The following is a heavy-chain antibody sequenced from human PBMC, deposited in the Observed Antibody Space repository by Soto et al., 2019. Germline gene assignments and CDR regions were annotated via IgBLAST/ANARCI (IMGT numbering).Heavy chain of an antibody. CDR3: AKDIRSLNDC. V-gene: IGHV3-23*01. CDR1: GFSFINYA. J-gene: IGHJ4*02. D-gene: IGHD2-15*01. Sequence: GGSLRLSCAASGFSFINYALSWVRQPPGKGLEWVSGISGGGDSTYYADSVKGRFTISRDNSRNTLYLQMNSLRAEDTAVYYCAKDIRSLNDCWGQGTLVTVSS. CDR2: ISGGGDST.